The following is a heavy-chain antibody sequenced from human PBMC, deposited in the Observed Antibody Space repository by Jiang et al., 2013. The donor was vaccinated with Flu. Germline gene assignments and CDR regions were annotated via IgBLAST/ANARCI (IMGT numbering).Heavy chain of an antibody. CDR3: AHRRNTHYDILTGYYKGGWFDP. CDR2: IYWDDDK. D-gene: IGHD3-9*01. J-gene: IGHJ5*02. V-gene: IGHV2-5*02. Sequence: KPTQTLTLTCTFSGFSLSTSGVGVGWIRQPPGKALEWLALIYWDDDKRYSPSLKSRLTITKDTSKNQVVLTMTNMDPVDTATYYCAHRRNTHYDILTGYYKGGWFDPGAREPWSPSPQ. CDR1: GFSLSTSGVG.